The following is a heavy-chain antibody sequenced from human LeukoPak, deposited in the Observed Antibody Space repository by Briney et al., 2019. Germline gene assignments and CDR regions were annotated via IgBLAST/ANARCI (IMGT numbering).Heavy chain of an antibody. CDR2: ISSSSS. V-gene: IGHV3-21*01. CDR1: GFPFSRYS. D-gene: IGHD4-17*01. CDR3: ARDLYGDYSFDY. Sequence: GGSLRLSCAASGFPFSRYSMNWVRQAPGKGLEWVSSISSSSSYYADSVKGRFTISRDNAKNLLFLQMNSLRAEDTALYYCARDLYGDYSFDYWGQGTLVTVSS. J-gene: IGHJ4*02.